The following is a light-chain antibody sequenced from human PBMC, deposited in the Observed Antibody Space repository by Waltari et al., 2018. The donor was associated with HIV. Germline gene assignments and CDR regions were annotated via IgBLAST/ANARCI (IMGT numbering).Light chain of an antibody. CDR2: GAS. J-gene: IGKJ1*01. Sequence: DIQMTPPPSTLSASVGDRVTITCRASHSVISRVAVYQQKPGNAPKLLIDGASSLKSAVPSSFSGSGSGTEFTLTISGLQPDDFATYDCQQYRYSPWTFGQGTKVDI. CDR1: HSVISR. V-gene: IGKV1-5*03. CDR3: QQYRYSPWT.